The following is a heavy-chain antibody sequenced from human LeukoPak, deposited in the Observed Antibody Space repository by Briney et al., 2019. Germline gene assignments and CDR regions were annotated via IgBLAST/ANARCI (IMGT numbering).Heavy chain of an antibody. Sequence: GGSLRLCCVASGFTFSDYYMSWLRQAPGEGLGRVSYISSSGSTIDHADSVKGRFTISRDNAKNSLYLQMNSLRAEDTAVYYCARDCSSSSCYIGVFYHYYGMDVWGQGTTVTVSS. CDR2: ISSSGSTI. CDR1: GFTFSDYY. CDR3: ARDCSSSSCYIGVFYHYYGMDV. D-gene: IGHD2-2*02. J-gene: IGHJ6*02. V-gene: IGHV3-11*01.